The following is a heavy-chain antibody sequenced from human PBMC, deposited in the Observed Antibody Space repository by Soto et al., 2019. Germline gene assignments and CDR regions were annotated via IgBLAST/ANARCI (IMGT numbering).Heavy chain of an antibody. CDR3: AREDRDRETGLVPAAIDGMDV. Sequence: QVQLVQSGAEVKKPGSSVKVSCKASGGTFSRYSITWVRQAPGHGLEWIGRIIPIFGIASYAQKFQGRVTITAEAYTSRAYTELRSLRSDDTAVYYCAREDRDRETGLVPAAIDGMDVWGQETTVTVSS. CDR1: GGTFSRYS. CDR2: IIPIFGIA. V-gene: IGHV1-69*08. J-gene: IGHJ6*02. D-gene: IGHD2-2*01.